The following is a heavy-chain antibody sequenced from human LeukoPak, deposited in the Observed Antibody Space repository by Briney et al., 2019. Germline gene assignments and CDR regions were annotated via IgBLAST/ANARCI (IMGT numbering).Heavy chain of an antibody. J-gene: IGHJ3*02. CDR3: ARASSGWPTTDACDI. CDR2: IYPADSDT. D-gene: IGHD6-19*01. Sequence: GEPLKISWQGSGSSFTNYWIGWVRQLPGKGLEWMGIIYPADSDTRYSPSFQGQVTISADKSISTAYLQWSSLKASDTAMYYCARASSGWPTTDACDIWGQGTMVTVSS. CDR1: GSSFTNYW. V-gene: IGHV5-51*01.